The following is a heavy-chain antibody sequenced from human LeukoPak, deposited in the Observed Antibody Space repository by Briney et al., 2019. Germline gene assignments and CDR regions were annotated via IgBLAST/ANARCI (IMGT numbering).Heavy chain of an antibody. J-gene: IGHJ4*02. CDR3: AKDDAWLQYGN. CDR2: ISGSGGST. CDR1: GFTFSSYG. D-gene: IGHD5-24*01. Sequence: GGSLRLSCAASGFTFSSYGMSWVRQAPGKGLEWVSGISGSGGSTYSADSVKGRFTISRDNSKNTLYLQMNSLRPEDTAVYYCAKDDAWLQYGNWGRGTLVTVSS. V-gene: IGHV3-23*01.